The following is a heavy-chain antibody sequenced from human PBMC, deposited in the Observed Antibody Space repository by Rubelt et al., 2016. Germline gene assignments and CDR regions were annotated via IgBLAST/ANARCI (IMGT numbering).Heavy chain of an antibody. CDR3: ARARGMTTHLDV. Sequence: YYADSVKGRFTISRDNAKNSLYLQMNSLRAEDTAVYYCARARGMTTHLDVWGQGTTVTVSS. D-gene: IGHD4-11*01. J-gene: IGHJ6*02. V-gene: IGHV3-11*01.